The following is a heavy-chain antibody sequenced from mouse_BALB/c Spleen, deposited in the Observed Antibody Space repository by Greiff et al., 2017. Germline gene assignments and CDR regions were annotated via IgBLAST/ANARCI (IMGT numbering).Heavy chain of an antibody. CDR2: ISYSGST. Sequence: DVKLQESGPSLVKPSQTLSLTCSVTGDSITSGYWNWIRKFPGNKLEYMGYISYSGSTYYNPSLKSRISITRDTSKNQYYLQLNSVTTEDTATYYCARYYGHLWYFDVWGAGSTVTVSS. D-gene: IGHD1-1*02. V-gene: IGHV3-8*02. J-gene: IGHJ1*01. CDR1: GDSITSGY. CDR3: ARYYGHLWYFDV.